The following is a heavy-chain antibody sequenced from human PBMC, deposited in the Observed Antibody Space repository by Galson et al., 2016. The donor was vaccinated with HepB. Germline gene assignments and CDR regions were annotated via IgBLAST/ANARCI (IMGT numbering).Heavy chain of an antibody. CDR3: ARDGWLTGRGIRGGLDV. CDR1: GFSFSDYG. CDR2: ISHSGNSA. V-gene: IGHV3-23*01. D-gene: IGHD5-24*01. Sequence: SLRLSCAASGFSFSDYGMSWVRQAPGRGLEWVSAISHSGNSAYHADSVKGRFLVSRDNSKNTLHLQMNSLRAEDTAVYYCARDGWLTGRGIRGGLDVWGSGTTVTVSS. J-gene: IGHJ6*04.